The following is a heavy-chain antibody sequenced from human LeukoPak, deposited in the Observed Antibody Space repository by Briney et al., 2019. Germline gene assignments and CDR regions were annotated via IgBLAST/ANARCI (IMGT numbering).Heavy chain of an antibody. CDR3: ARASLVGAMTVDY. CDR1: GGSISSGGYS. CDR2: IYHSGST. Sequence: SETLSLTCAVSGGSISSGGYSWRWIRQPPGKGLEWIGYIYHSGSTYYNPSLKSRVTISVGRSKNQFSLKLSSVTAADTAVYYCARASLVGAMTVDYWGQGTLVTVSS. D-gene: IGHD1-26*01. J-gene: IGHJ4*02. V-gene: IGHV4-30-2*01.